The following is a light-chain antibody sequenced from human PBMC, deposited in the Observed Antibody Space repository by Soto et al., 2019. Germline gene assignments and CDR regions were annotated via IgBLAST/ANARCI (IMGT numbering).Light chain of an antibody. CDR1: SGDIGNYIY. J-gene: IGLJ1*01. CDR3: ASYTSGTTPFV. Sequence: QSALTQPASLSGSPGQSITISCTGTSGDIGNYIYVSWYKQHPGKAPKLMIYEVTNRPSGVSNRFSGSKSGNTASLTISGLQADDEADYYCASYTSGTTPFVFGIGTKVTVL. CDR2: EVT. V-gene: IGLV2-14*01.